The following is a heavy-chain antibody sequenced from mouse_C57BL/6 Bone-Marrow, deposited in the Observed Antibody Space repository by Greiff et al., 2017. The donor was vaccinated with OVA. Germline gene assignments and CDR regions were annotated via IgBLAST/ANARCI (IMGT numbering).Heavy chain of an antibody. V-gene: IGHV2-2*01. CDR2: IWSGGST. CDR1: GFSLTSYG. CDR3: ARGDYYGKNFDY. Sequence: VHLVESGPGLVQPSQSLSITCTVSGFSLTSYGVHWVRQSPGKGLEWLGVIWSGGSTDYNAAFISRLSISKDNSKSQVFFKMNSLQADDTAIYYCARGDYYGKNFDYWGQGTTLTVSS. J-gene: IGHJ2*01. D-gene: IGHD1-1*01.